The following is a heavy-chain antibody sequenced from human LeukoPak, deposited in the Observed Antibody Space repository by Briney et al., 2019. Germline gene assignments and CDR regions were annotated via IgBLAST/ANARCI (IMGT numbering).Heavy chain of an antibody. V-gene: IGHV1-18*01. CDR1: GYTFTNYG. J-gene: IGHJ4*02. CDR2: INAYHGNT. CDR3: ARVAYYGSGSLLFDY. D-gene: IGHD3-10*01. Sequence: ASVKVSCKASGYTFTNYGITWVRQAPGQGLEWMGWINAYHGNTKYSKKLQGRVTLTTDTSTSTVYMDLRSLRSDDTAVYYCARVAYYGSGSLLFDYWGQGSLVIVSS.